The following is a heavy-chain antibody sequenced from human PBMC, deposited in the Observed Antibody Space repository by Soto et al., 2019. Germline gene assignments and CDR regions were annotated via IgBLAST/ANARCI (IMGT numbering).Heavy chain of an antibody. CDR2: INHSGST. V-gene: IGHV4-34*01. CDR3: ARPRRRTKDAFDI. J-gene: IGHJ3*02. D-gene: IGHD6-6*01. Sequence: QVQLQQWGAGLLKPSETLSLTCAVYGGSFSGYYWSWIRQPPGKGLEWLGEINHSGSTNYNPSLKSRVTISVDTSKNQFSLKLSSVTAADTAVYYCARPRRRTKDAFDIWGQGTMVTVSS. CDR1: GGSFSGYY.